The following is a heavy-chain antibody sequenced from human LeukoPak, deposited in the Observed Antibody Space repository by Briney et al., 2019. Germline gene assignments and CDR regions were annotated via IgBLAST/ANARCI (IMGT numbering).Heavy chain of an antibody. J-gene: IGHJ4*02. D-gene: IGHD6-13*01. CDR2: IYYSGST. CDR3: GAAAENYFDY. Sequence: PSETLSLTCTVSGGSISSYYWSWIRQPPGKGLEWIGYIYYSGSTNYNPPLKSRVTISVDTSKNQFSLKLSSVTAADTAVYYCGAAAENYFDYWGQGTLVTVSS. CDR1: GGSISSYY. V-gene: IGHV4-59*01.